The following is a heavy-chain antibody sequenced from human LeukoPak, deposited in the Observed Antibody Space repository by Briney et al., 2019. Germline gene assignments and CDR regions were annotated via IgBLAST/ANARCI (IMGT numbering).Heavy chain of an antibody. CDR2: ISWNSGSI. D-gene: IGHD5-24*01. V-gene: IGHV3-9*01. Sequence: PGGSLRLSCAASGFTFNSFGMHWVRQAPGKGLEWVSGISWNSGSIGYADSVKGRFTISRDNAKNTLFLQMNSLGVDDTAVYYCARDRGEGYEFGYWGQGTLVTVSS. CDR1: GFTFNSFG. J-gene: IGHJ4*02. CDR3: ARDRGEGYEFGY.